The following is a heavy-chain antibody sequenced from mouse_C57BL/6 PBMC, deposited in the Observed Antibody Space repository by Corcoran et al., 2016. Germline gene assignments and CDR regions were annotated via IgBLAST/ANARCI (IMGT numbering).Heavy chain of an antibody. V-gene: IGHV14-3*01. J-gene: IGHJ3*01. CDR1: VFNIKSTY. Sequence: EVQLQQSVAELVRPGASVKLSCTASVFNIKSTYMHWVKQRPEQGLEWIGRSDPANGKTKYAPKFQGKATRTADTSSNTAYLQLSSLTSEDTAIYYCAPLEEFAYWGQGTLVTVSA. CDR3: APLEEFAY. CDR2: SDPANGKT.